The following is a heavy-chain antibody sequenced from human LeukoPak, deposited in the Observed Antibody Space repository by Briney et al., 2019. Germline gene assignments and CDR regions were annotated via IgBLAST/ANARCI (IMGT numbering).Heavy chain of an antibody. CDR2: IIPIFGTA. CDR1: GGTFSSHA. Sequence: ASVKVSCKASGGTFSSHAISWVRQAPGQGLEWMGRIIPIFGTANYAQKFQGRVTITTDESTSTAYMELSSLRSEDTAVYYCARERVGYCSGGSCYGDDAFDIWGQGTMVTVSS. J-gene: IGHJ3*02. D-gene: IGHD2-15*01. CDR3: ARERVGYCSGGSCYGDDAFDI. V-gene: IGHV1-69*05.